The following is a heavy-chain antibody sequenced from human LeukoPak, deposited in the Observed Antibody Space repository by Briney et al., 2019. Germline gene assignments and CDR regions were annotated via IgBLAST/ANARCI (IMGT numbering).Heavy chain of an antibody. Sequence: GGSLRLSCAASGFTFSSYWMTWVRQAPGKALERVANRKEDGSEKYYVDWVKGRFTVARDNAKNSLYLQMNSLRDEDTAVYYCARDEDPTYYEDWGQGTLVTVSS. V-gene: IGHV3-7*01. CDR1: GFTFSSYW. CDR3: ARDEDPTYYED. J-gene: IGHJ4*02. CDR2: RKEDGSEK.